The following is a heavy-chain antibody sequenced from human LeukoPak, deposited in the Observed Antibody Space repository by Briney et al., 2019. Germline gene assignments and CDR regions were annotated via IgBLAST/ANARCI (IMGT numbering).Heavy chain of an antibody. V-gene: IGHV4-4*07. CDR3: ARDGSGSYKPEWFDP. Sequence: SETLSLTCTVSGGSISSYYWSWIRQPAGTALEWIGRIYTSGTITYNPSLKSRVTMSVDTSKNQFSLKLSSVTAADTAVYYCARDGSGSYKPEWFDPWGQGTLVTVSS. D-gene: IGHD1-26*01. J-gene: IGHJ5*02. CDR1: GGSISSYY. CDR2: IYTSGTI.